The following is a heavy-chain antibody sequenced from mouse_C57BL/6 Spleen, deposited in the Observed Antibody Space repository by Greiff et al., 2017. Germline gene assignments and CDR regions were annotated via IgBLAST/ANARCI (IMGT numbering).Heavy chain of an antibody. V-gene: IGHV5-9-1*02. CDR2: ISSGGDFI. D-gene: IGHD2-5*01. Sequence: EVNLVESGAGLVKPGGSLTLSCAASGFTFSSYAMSWVRQPPEKRLVWVAYISSGGDFIYYADTVKGRFHISRDNARNTLYRQMSSLKSKDTAMYYCTRDAHYYSNPIAYWGQGTLVTVSA. CDR3: TRDAHYYSNPIAY. J-gene: IGHJ3*01. CDR1: GFTFSSYA.